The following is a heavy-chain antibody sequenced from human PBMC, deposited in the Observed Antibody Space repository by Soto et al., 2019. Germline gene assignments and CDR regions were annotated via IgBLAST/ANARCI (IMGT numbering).Heavy chain of an antibody. CDR2: IYSAGSA. J-gene: IGHJ4*02. CDR3: ARVQSSSYHYLDY. CDR1: GFTVSSYH. D-gene: IGHD6-13*01. V-gene: IGHV3-66*01. Sequence: GGSLRLSCPASGFTVSSYHMRRLGPAPGKGREWISVIYSAGSADFADSVKGRFTISRDNAKNTLYLQMSSLRAEDTAVYYCARVQSSSYHYLDYWGQGTLVSVSS.